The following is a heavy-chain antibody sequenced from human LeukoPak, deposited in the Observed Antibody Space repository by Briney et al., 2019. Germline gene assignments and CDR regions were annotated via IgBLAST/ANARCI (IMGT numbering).Heavy chain of an antibody. CDR1: GGTFSSYA. J-gene: IGHJ4*02. Sequence: SVKVSCKASGGTFSSYAISWVRQAPGQGLEWMGGIIPIFGTANYAQKFQGRVTITADESTSTAYMELSSLRSEDTAVYYCAREGDYCSSTSCPGGYWGQGTLVTVSS. D-gene: IGHD2-2*01. CDR3: AREGDYCSSTSCPGGY. V-gene: IGHV1-69*13. CDR2: IIPIFGTA.